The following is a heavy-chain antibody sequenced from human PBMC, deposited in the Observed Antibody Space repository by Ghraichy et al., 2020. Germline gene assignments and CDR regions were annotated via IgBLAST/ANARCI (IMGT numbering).Heavy chain of an antibody. CDR1: GFTFSSYS. CDR2: IIDRSRI. Sequence: LSLTCAASGFTFSSYSMNWVRQAPGKGLEWVSHIIDRSRIHYADSVKGRFTISRDNVRKSLYLQMESLRDEDTAVYYCARGSSTTDAFDTWGQGTMVTVSS. D-gene: IGHD1-14*01. V-gene: IGHV3-48*02. J-gene: IGHJ3*02. CDR3: ARGSSTTDAFDT.